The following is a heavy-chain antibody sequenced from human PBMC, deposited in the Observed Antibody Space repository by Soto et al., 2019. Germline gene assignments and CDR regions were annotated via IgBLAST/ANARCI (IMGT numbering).Heavy chain of an antibody. V-gene: IGHV3-48*02. CDR2: ISSSSSTI. Sequence: EVQLVESGGGLVQPGGSLRLSCAASGFTFSSYSMNWVRQAPGKGLEWVSYISSSSSTIYYADSVKGRFTISRDNAKNSLYLQMNSLRDEDTAVYYCAREGHPLFTFGGAVDYWGQGTLVTVSS. D-gene: IGHD3-16*01. J-gene: IGHJ4*02. CDR1: GFTFSSYS. CDR3: AREGHPLFTFGGAVDY.